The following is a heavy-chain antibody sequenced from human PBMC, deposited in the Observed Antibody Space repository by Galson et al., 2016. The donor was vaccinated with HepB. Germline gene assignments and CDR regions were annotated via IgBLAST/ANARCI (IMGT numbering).Heavy chain of an antibody. D-gene: IGHD3-16*01. V-gene: IGHV1-46*01. CDR3: AREVGFYHYIDY. J-gene: IGHJ4*02. CDR1: GYIITNYY. Sequence: SVKVSCKASGYIITNYYMHWVRQAPGQGLEWMGLINPLDGTAAYAQKFQGRATLTRDTSTNTLYLSLDGLTSDDSAVYFCAREVGFYHYIDYWGQGTLVAASS. CDR2: INPLDGTA.